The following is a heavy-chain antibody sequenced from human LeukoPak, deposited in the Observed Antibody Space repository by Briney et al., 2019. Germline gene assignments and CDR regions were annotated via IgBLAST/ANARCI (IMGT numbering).Heavy chain of an antibody. CDR2: ISYDGSNK. D-gene: IGHD6-6*01. J-gene: IGHJ4*02. V-gene: IGHV3-30-3*01. Sequence: PGRSLRLSCAASGFTFNSYAMHWVRQAPGRGLEWVAVISYDGSNKYYADSVKGRFTISRDNSKNTLYLQMDSLRAEDTAVYYCARDRQQLGPIDYWGQGTLVTVSS. CDR1: GFTFNSYA. CDR3: ARDRQQLGPIDY.